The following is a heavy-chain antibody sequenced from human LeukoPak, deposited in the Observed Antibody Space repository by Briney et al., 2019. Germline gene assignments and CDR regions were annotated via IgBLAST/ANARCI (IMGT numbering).Heavy chain of an antibody. V-gene: IGHV1-18*01. CDR1: GYIFTSYG. CDR3: ARDGPRGYFQH. CDR2: INTYNGHT. Sequence: ASVKVSCNTSGYIFTSYGISWVRQAPGQGLEYTGWINTYNGHTNYAQKLQGRVTVTTDTSTSTAYLELRSLRSDDTAVYYCARDGPRGYFQHWGQGTLITVSS. D-gene: IGHD1-14*01. J-gene: IGHJ1*01.